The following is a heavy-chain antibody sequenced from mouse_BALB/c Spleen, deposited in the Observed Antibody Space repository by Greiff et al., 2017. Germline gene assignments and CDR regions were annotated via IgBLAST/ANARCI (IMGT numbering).Heavy chain of an antibody. D-gene: IGHD2-3*01. CDR2: ISYDGSN. CDR3: ARVGDDGYYVWFAY. V-gene: IGHV3-6*02. Sequence: ESGPGLVKPSQSLSLTCSVTGYSITSGYYWNWIRQFPGNKLEWMGYISYDGSNNYNPSLKNRISITRDTSKNQFFLKLNSVTTEDTATYYCARVGDDGYYVWFAYWGQGTLVTVSA. CDR1: GYSITSGYY. J-gene: IGHJ3*01.